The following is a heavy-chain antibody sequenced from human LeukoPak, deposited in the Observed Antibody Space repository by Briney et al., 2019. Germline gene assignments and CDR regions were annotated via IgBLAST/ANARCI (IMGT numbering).Heavy chain of an antibody. J-gene: IGHJ4*02. V-gene: IGHV3-30*18. CDR3: AKDWYYYDSSGYYY. CDR2: IPYDGSNK. CDR1: GFTFSSYG. Sequence: PGGSLRLSCAASGFTFSSYGMHWVRQAPGKGLEWVAVIPYDGSNKYYADSVKGRFTISRDNSKNTLYLQMNSLRAEDTAVYYCAKDWYYYDSSGYYYWGQGTLVTVSS. D-gene: IGHD3-22*01.